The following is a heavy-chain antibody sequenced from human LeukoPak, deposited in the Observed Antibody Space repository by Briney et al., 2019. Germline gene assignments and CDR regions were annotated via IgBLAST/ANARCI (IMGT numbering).Heavy chain of an antibody. J-gene: IGHJ6*02. Sequence: PGGSLRLSCAASGFTFDDYAMHWVRQAPGKGLEWVSGISWNSGSIGYADSVKGRFTISRDNAKNSLYLQMNSLRAEDTAVYYCARVGFQWLVRVDYYYGMDVWGQGTTVTVSS. V-gene: IGHV3-9*01. CDR1: GFTFDDYA. CDR3: ARVGFQWLVRVDYYYGMDV. D-gene: IGHD6-19*01. CDR2: ISWNSGSI.